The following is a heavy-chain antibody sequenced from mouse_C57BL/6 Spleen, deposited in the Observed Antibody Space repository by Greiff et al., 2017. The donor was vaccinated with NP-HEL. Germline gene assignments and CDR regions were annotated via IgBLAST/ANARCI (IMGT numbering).Heavy chain of an antibody. D-gene: IGHD1-1*01. Sequence: QVQLQQPGAELVKPGASVKMSCKASGYTFTSYWITWVKQRPGQGLEWIGDIYPGSGSTNYNEKFTSKATLTVDTSSSTAYMQLSSLTSEDSAVYYCERALITTVVATEDYWGQGTTLTVSS. CDR3: ERALITTVVATEDY. CDR2: IYPGSGST. V-gene: IGHV1-55*01. J-gene: IGHJ2*01. CDR1: GYTFTSYW.